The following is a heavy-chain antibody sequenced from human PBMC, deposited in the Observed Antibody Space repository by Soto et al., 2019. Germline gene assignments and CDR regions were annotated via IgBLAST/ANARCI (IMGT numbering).Heavy chain of an antibody. J-gene: IGHJ6*03. V-gene: IGHV3-74*01. D-gene: IGHD2-2*01. Sequence: GSLRLSCAASGFTVSSYWMHWVRQAPGKGLVWVSRINSDGSSTSYADSVKGRFTISRDNAKNTLYLQMNSLRAEDTAVYYCARSLGVPVLYYYYYIDVWGKGTTVTVSS. CDR3: ARSLGVPVLYYYYYIDV. CDR2: INSDGSST. CDR1: GFTVSSYW.